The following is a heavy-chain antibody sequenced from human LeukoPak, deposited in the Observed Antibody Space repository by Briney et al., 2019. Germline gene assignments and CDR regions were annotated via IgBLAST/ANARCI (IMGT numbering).Heavy chain of an antibody. V-gene: IGHV3-21*01. CDR2: ISSSSSYI. J-gene: IGHJ5*02. CDR3: ARVTPTGWYRNNNWFDP. D-gene: IGHD2-15*01. Sequence: PGGSLRLSCAASGFTFSSYSMNWVRQAPGKGLEWVSSISSSSSYIYYADSVKGRFTISRDNAKNSLYLQMNSLRAEDTAVYYCARVTPTGWYRNNNWFDPWGQGTLVTVSS. CDR1: GFTFSSYS.